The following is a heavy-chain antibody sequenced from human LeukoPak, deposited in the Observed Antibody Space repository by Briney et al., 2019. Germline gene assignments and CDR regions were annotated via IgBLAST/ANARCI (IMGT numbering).Heavy chain of an antibody. CDR3: ARSGSGYLRYYFDY. Sequence: SETLSLTCTVSDGSISSYFWSWIRQPPGKGLEWIWYISYSGTTNYSPSLKSRVTISEDTSKNQFSLKLSSVTAADTAMYYCARSGSGYLRYYFDYWGQGILVTVSS. CDR1: DGSISSYF. CDR2: ISYSGTT. D-gene: IGHD5-12*01. J-gene: IGHJ4*02. V-gene: IGHV4-59*12.